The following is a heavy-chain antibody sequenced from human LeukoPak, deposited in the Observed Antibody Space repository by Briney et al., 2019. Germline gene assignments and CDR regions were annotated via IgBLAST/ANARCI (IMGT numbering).Heavy chain of an antibody. CDR1: GFTFSSYA. Sequence: GGSLRLSCAASGFTFSSYAMHWVRQAPGKGLEWVAVISYDGSNKYYADSVKGRFTISRDNSKKTLYLQMNSLRAEDTAVYYCARDTELLWFGELTSFDPWGQGTLVTVSS. V-gene: IGHV3-30-3*01. J-gene: IGHJ5*02. CDR3: ARDTELLWFGELTSFDP. CDR2: ISYDGSNK. D-gene: IGHD3-10*01.